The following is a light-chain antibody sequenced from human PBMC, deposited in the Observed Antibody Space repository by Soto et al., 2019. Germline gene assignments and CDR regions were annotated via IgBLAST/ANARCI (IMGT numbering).Light chain of an antibody. CDR3: QQYNGT. CDR1: QSISNW. V-gene: IGKV1-5*03. CDR2: KAS. Sequence: EIQMTQFPSTLSASVGDRVTITCRASQSISNWLDWYQQKPGKAPKLLIYKASILEGGVSPRFSGSGSGTEFTLSISILQPDDFATYYCQQYNGTFGQGTKVEIK. J-gene: IGKJ1*01.